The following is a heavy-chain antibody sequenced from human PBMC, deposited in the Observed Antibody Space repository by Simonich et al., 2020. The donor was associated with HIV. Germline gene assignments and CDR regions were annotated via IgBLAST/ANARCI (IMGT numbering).Heavy chain of an antibody. J-gene: IGHJ4*02. V-gene: IGHV3-30*07. CDR3: ASGGSIISVWADDY. Sequence: QVQLVESGGGVVQPGRSLRLSCAASGFTFSSYAMHWVRQAPGKGLEWVAVISYDGSNKYYADSVKGRFTISRDNSKNTLYLQMNSLRAEDTAVYYCASGGSIISVWADDYWGQGTLVTVSS. CDR1: GFTFSSYA. CDR2: ISYDGSNK. D-gene: IGHD3-16*01.